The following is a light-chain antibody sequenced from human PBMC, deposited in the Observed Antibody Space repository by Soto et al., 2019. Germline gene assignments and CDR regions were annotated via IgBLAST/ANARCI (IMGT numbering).Light chain of an antibody. V-gene: IGKV1-8*01. CDR1: QGISSY. CDR2: AAS. CDR3: QQYYSYPRA. J-gene: IGKJ3*01. Sequence: AIRMTQSPASLSASTGDRVTITCRASQGISSYLAWYQQKPGQAPKLLIYAASTLQSGVPSRFSGSGSGTDFTLTISCLQSEYFATYYCQQYYSYPRAFGPGTKVDIK.